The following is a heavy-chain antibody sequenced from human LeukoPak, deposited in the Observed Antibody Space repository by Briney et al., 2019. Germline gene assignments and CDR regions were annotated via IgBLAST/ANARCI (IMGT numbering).Heavy chain of an antibody. CDR2: IYYSGSP. D-gene: IGHD3/OR15-3a*01. CDR3: ARWRTARTGFDY. Sequence: PSETLSLTCTVSGGSISSNSYYWGWLSQPPGKGMGWIGSIYYSGSPYYNPSLKSRVTISVYTSKNHFSLKVISVTAADTAVYYCARWRTARTGFDYWGQGTLVTVSS. J-gene: IGHJ4*02. V-gene: IGHV4-39*02. CDR1: GGSISSNSYY.